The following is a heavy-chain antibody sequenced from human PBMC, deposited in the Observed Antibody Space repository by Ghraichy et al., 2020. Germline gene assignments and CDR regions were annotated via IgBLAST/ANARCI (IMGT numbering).Heavy chain of an antibody. CDR1: GGSFSGYY. J-gene: IGHJ5*02. V-gene: IGHV4-34*01. CDR2: INHSGST. Sequence: ETLSLTCAVYGGSFSGYYWSWIRQPPGKGLEWIGEINHSGSTNCNPSLKSRVTILVDTSKNQFSLKLSSVTAADTAVYYCARRYYDYVWGSYRGNWFDPWGQGTLVTVSS. D-gene: IGHD3-16*02. CDR3: ARRYYDYVWGSYRGNWFDP.